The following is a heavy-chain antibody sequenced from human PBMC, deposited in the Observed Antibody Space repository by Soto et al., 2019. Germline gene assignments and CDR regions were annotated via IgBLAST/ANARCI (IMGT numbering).Heavy chain of an antibody. Sequence: QVQLVQSGAEVKKPGASVKVSCKASGYTFTGYYMHWVRQAPGQGLEWMGWINPNSGGTNYAQKFQGWVTMTRDPSISTAYMELSRLRSDDTAVYYCARGGDSSSWYPNRYYYYYMDVWGKGTTVTVSS. D-gene: IGHD6-13*01. CDR1: GYTFTGYY. V-gene: IGHV1-2*04. CDR2: INPNSGGT. J-gene: IGHJ6*03. CDR3: ARGGDSSSWYPNRYYYYYMDV.